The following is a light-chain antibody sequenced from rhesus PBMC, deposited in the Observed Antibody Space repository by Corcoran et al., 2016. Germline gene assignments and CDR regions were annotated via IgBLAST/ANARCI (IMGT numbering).Light chain of an antibody. Sequence: DIQMTQSPSSLSASVGDRVTITCRASQDSSNYLAWYQQKKGEAPKFLIYAASTLQRGVPPRFRGSGSGTDCTLTISSLQPEDFATYYCQQHNSYPRTFGQGTKVEIK. CDR2: AAS. CDR3: QQHNSYPRT. V-gene: IGKV1-25*01. CDR1: QDSSNY. J-gene: IGKJ1*01.